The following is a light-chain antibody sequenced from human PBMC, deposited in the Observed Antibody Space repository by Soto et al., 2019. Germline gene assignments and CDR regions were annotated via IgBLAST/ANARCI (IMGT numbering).Light chain of an antibody. Sequence: QVTQSPSTLPASVGGRGPTSCRASQNIYTWLAWYQQKPGIAPKLLIHKASTLESGVPSRFSGSGFGTEFTLTISSLQPDDFATYYCQQYMSYSFGQGTKV. V-gene: IGKV1-5*03. J-gene: IGKJ1*01. CDR2: KAS. CDR3: QQYMSYS. CDR1: QNIYTW.